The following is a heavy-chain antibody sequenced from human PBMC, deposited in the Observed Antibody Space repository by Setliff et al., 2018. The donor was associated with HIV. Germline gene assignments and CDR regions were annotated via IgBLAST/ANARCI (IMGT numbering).Heavy chain of an antibody. V-gene: IGHV3-73*01. CDR3: TRHSTDPWSLLDY. CDR1: GFTFSGSA. D-gene: IGHD1-1*01. Sequence: GESLKISCAASGFTFSGSAMHWVRQASGKGPEWVGRIRSKGYGSATAYAASVKGRFTISRDDSKNTAYLQMDSLKTEDTAVYYCTRHSTDPWSLLDYWGQGTLVTVSS. J-gene: IGHJ4*02. CDR2: IRSKGYGSAT.